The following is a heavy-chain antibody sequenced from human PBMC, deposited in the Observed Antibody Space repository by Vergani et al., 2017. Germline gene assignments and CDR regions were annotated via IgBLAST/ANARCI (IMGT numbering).Heavy chain of an antibody. CDR2: ISSSSSTI. CDR3: AXGVTPDYYYYYMDV. CDR1: GFTFSSYS. J-gene: IGHJ6*03. Sequence: EVQLVESGGGLVQPGGSLRLSCAASGFTFSSYSMNWVRQAPGKGLEWVSYISSSSSTIYYADSVKGRFTISRDNAKNSLYLQMNSLRAEDTAVYYCAXGVTPDYYYYYMDVWGKGTTVTVSS. D-gene: IGHD4-23*01. V-gene: IGHV3-48*01.